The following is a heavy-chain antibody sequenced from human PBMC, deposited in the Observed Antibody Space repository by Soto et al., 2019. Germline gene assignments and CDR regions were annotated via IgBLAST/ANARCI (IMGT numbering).Heavy chain of an antibody. V-gene: IGHV3-74*01. J-gene: IGHJ4*02. CDR2: INSDGSST. Sequence: EVQLVESGGGLVQPGGSLRLSCAASGFTFSSYWMHWVRQAPGKGLVWVSRINSDGSSTSYADSVKGRFTISRDNAKTRLDLQMNSLRAEDTAVYYWAVAVAGPTAIGYWGQGTLVTVSS. D-gene: IGHD6-19*01. CDR1: GFTFSSYW. CDR3: AVAVAGPTAIGY.